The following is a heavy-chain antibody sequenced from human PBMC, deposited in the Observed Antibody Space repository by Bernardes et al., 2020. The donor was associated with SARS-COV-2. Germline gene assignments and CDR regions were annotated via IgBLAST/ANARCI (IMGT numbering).Heavy chain of an antibody. CDR2: ISAGCDST. V-gene: IGHV3-21*06. D-gene: IGHD2-15*01. Sequence: GGSLRLSFASSGFTFSSYSMKLVRQAPGRWLEWVASISAGCDSTTHADSLKGRFTISRDNTKNLLYLEMNSLRVDDTAVYYCAREKIMRVVGMFRPPDYWGLGTRVTVAS. J-gene: IGHJ4*02. CDR3: AREKIMRVVGMFRPPDY. CDR1: GFTFSSYS.